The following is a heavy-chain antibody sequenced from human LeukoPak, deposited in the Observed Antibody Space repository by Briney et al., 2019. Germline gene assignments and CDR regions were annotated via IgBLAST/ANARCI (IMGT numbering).Heavy chain of an antibody. CDR1: GFTFSSYA. J-gene: IGHJ5*02. V-gene: IGHV3-23*01. CDR3: AKHLWNIVVVPFDP. Sequence: PGGSLRLSCAASGFTFSSYAMSWVRQAPGKGLEGVSAISGSGGSTYYADSVKGRFTISRDNSKNTLYLQMNSLRAEDTAVYYCAKHLWNIVVVPFDPWGQGTLVTVSS. CDR2: ISGSGGST. D-gene: IGHD2-2*01.